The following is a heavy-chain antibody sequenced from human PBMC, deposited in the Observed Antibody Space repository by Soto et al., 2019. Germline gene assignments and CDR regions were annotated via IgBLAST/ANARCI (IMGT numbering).Heavy chain of an antibody. CDR1: GFTFRRYA. D-gene: IGHD4-17*01. V-gene: IGHV3-23*01. CDR2: ISGSGGST. CDR3: AKGGYGDMFDP. J-gene: IGHJ5*02. Sequence: PGGSLRLSCAASGFTFRRYAMCWVRQAPGKGLEWVSAISGSGGSTYYADSVKGRFTISRDNSKNTLYLQMNSLRAEDTAVYYCAKGGYGDMFDPWGQGTLVTVSS.